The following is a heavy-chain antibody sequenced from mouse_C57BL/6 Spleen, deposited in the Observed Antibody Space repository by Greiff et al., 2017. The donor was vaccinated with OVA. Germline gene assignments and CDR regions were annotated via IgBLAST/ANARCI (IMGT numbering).Heavy chain of an antibody. CDR1: GYTFTSYW. V-gene: IGHV1-50*01. J-gene: IGHJ2*01. CDR2: IDPSDSYT. CDR3: AREYGSSAY. D-gene: IGHD1-1*01. Sequence: VQLQQPGAELVKPGASVKLSCKASGYTFTSYWMQWVKQRPGQGLEWIGEIDPSDSYTNYNQKFKGKATLTVDTSSSTAYRQRSSLTSEDSAVYNCAREYGSSAYWGQGTTLTVSS.